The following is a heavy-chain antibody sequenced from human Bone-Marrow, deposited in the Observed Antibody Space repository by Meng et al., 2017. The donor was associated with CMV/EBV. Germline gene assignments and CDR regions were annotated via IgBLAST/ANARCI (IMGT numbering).Heavy chain of an antibody. J-gene: IGHJ4*02. D-gene: IGHD3-3*01. Sequence: GSLRLSCAVYGGSFSGYYWSWIRQPPGKGLEWIGEINHSGSTNYNPSLKSRVTISVDTSKNQFSLKLSSVTAADTAVYYCARGGRSGYSAFYYWGQGTLVTVSS. CDR3: ARGGRSGYSAFYY. CDR1: GGSFSGYY. V-gene: IGHV4-34*01. CDR2: INHSGST.